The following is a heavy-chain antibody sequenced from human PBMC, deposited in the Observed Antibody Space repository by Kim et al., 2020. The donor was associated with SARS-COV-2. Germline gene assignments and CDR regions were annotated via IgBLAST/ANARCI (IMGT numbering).Heavy chain of an antibody. J-gene: IGHJ6*02. CDR3: ARFNGYSYGYSNYYYYGMDV. V-gene: IGHV1-69*13. CDR1: GGTFSSYA. Sequence: SVKVSCKASGGTFSSYAISWVRQAPGQGLEWMGGIIPIFGTANYAQKFQGRVTITADESTSTAYMELSSLRSEDTAVYYCARFNGYSYGYSNYYYYGMDVWGQGTTVTVSS. CDR2: IIPIFGTA. D-gene: IGHD5-18*01.